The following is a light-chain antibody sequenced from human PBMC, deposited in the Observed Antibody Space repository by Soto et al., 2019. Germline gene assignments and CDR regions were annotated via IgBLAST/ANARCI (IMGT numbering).Light chain of an antibody. CDR3: QQYNNWRT. J-gene: IGKJ1*01. Sequence: EIVMTQSPATLYVSPGERATLSCRARQSVSSKLAWYQQKPGQAPRLLIYGASTRATGIPARFSGSGSGTEFTLSISSLQSEDFAVYYCQQYNNWRTFGQGTKVEIK. CDR1: QSVSSK. CDR2: GAS. V-gene: IGKV3-15*01.